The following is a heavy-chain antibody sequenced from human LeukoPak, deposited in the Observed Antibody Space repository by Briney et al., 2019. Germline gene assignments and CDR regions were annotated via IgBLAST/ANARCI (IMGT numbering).Heavy chain of an antibody. V-gene: IGHV1-2*02. D-gene: IGHD4-17*01. J-gene: IGHJ4*02. CDR3: ARGFDSGDFALEF. CDR2: INPNTGGT. Sequence: GASVKVSCKTSGYTFTGHFMHWVRQAPGQGPEWMGLINPNTGGTKYAQNFQGRATLTRDTSITTVYMELSRLRSDDTATYYCARGFDSGDFALEFWGQGTLVTVSA. CDR1: GYTFTGHF.